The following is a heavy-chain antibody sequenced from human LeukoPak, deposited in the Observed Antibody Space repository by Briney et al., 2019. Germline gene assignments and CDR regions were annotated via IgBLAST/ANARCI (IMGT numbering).Heavy chain of an antibody. V-gene: IGHV1-69*13. J-gene: IGHJ5*02. CDR3: ARGDGDGDYRKVWFDP. CDR1: GGTFSSYA. CDR2: IIPIFGTA. D-gene: IGHD4-17*01. Sequence: SVKVSCKASGGTFSSYAISWVRQAPGQGLEWMGGIIPIFGTANYAQKFQGRVTITADESTSTAYMELSSLRSEDTAVYYCARGDGDGDYRKVWFDPWGQEPWSPSPQ.